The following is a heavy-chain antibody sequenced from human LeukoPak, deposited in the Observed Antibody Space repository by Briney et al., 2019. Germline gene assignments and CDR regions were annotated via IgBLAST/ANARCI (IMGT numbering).Heavy chain of an antibody. J-gene: IGHJ4*02. CDR2: INHSGST. D-gene: IGHD3-3*01. Sequence: TSQTLSLTCAVYGGSFSGYYWSWIRQPPGKGLEWIGEINHSGSTYYNPSLKSRVTISVDTSKNQFSLKLSSVTAADMAVYYCARYYDFWSGYYFDCWGQGTLVTVSS. CDR1: GGSFSGYY. CDR3: ARYYDFWSGYYFDC. V-gene: IGHV4-34*01.